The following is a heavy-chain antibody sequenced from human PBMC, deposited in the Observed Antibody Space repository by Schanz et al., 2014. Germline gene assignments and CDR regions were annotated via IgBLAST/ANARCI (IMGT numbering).Heavy chain of an antibody. CDR3: AKSKSQLPLFDY. CDR2: ISGSGVTI. J-gene: IGHJ4*02. V-gene: IGHV3-23*04. CDR1: RIIFGTYS. Sequence: EVQLVESGGGLVKPGGSLRLSCTASRIIFGTYSMNWIRQTPKGLEWVSVISGSGVTIYYADSVKGRFTISRDSSKNTLYLQMNSLRADDTAVYYCAKSKSQLPLFDYWGQGTLVAVSS. D-gene: IGHD2-21*01.